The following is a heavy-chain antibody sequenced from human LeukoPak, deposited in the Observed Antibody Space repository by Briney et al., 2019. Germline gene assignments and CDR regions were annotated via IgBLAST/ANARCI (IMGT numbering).Heavy chain of an antibody. J-gene: IGHJ4*02. D-gene: IGHD3-10*01. Sequence: LTHPCIATRFTVGEYTLSWVPHAQKKGLEWVGFIRSKAYVGTTEYAASVKGRFTISRDDSKSIAYLQMNSLKTEDTAVYYCTRPVTMFDYWGQGSLVTVSS. CDR2: IRSKAYVGTT. CDR3: TRPVTMFDY. V-gene: IGHV3-49*04. CDR1: RFTVGEYT.